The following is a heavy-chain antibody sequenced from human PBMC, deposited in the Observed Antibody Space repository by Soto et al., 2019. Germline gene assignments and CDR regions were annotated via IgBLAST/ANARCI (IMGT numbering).Heavy chain of an antibody. CDR2: IKQDGSEK. CDR1: GFIFSRNW. CDR3: AREGYSGYDLMFDY. V-gene: IGHV3-7*01. J-gene: IGHJ4*02. Sequence: EVQLVESGGGLVQPGGSLRLSCVASGFIFSRNWMSWVHQAPGKGLEWVANIKQDGSEKYYVDSVKGRFTISRDNAKNSLYLQMNSLRAEDTAVYYCAREGYSGYDLMFDYWGQGTLVTVSS. D-gene: IGHD5-12*01.